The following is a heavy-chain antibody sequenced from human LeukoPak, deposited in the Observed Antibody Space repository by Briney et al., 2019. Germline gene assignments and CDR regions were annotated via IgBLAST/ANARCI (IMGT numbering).Heavy chain of an antibody. V-gene: IGHV4-34*01. CDR2: INHSGST. CDR1: GGSFSGYY. CDR3: ARELKYYDSSGYYRLGAFDI. D-gene: IGHD3-22*01. J-gene: IGHJ3*02. Sequence: SETLSLTCAVYGGSFSGYYWSWIRQPPGKGLEWIGEINHSGSTNYNPSLKSRVTISVDTSKNQFSLKLSSVTAADTAEYYCARELKYYDSSGYYRLGAFDIWGQGTMVTVSS.